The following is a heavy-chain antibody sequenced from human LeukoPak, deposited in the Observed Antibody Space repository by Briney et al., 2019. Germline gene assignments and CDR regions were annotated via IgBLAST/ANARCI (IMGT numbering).Heavy chain of an antibody. Sequence: PGGSLRLSCGASGFTFSKYWMHWVRQAPGKGLMWVSRINTDGISTNYADSVKGRFTISRDNAKNTLYLQMNSLRPEDTAFYYCARVSSLSATPDYWGQGTLVTVSS. CDR1: GFTFSKYW. J-gene: IGHJ4*02. CDR3: ARVSSLSATPDY. V-gene: IGHV3-74*01. D-gene: IGHD2-15*01. CDR2: INTDGIST.